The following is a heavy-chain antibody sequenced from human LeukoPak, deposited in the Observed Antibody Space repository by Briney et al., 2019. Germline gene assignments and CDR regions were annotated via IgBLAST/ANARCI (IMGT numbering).Heavy chain of an antibody. Sequence: PSQTLSLTCTVSGDSISSGDYSWSWIRQPSGKALEWIGYIFHTGSSYYNPSLRSRVTISVDRSRNEFSLRLTSVTAADTAVYYCARELWFVNAPGSWLDPWGQGILVTVSS. D-gene: IGHD3-10*01. J-gene: IGHJ5*02. CDR1: GDSISSGDYS. CDR3: ARELWFVNAPGSWLDP. CDR2: IFHTGSS. V-gene: IGHV4-30-2*01.